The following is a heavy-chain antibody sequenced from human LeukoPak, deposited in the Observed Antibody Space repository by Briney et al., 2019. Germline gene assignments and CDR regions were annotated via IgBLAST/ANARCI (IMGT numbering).Heavy chain of an antibody. CDR3: TTFPGAVAPEGNY. CDR2: IRTKPNNYAT. Sequence: GGSLRLSCAASGFTFSGAAIHWVRQASGKGLEWVGRIRTKPNNYATAYAASVQGRFTISRDDSKNTAYLQMSSLRTEDTALYYCTTFPGAVAPEGNYWGQGTLVSVSS. V-gene: IGHV3-73*01. CDR1: GFTFSGAA. D-gene: IGHD2-15*01. J-gene: IGHJ4*02.